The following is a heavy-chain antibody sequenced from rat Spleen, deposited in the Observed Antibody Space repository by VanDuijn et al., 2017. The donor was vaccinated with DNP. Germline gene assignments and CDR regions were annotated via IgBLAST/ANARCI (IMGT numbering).Heavy chain of an antibody. CDR3: TRGVTIAAISTLDY. D-gene: IGHD1-2*01. Sequence: EVQLVESGGGLVQPGGSLKLSCAASGFTFSDYYMAWVRQAPKKGLEWVATISYDGSTIYYRDSVKGRFTISRDNAKSTLYLQRNSLRSEDTATYDCTRGVTIAAISTLDYWGQGVMVTVSS. CDR1: GFTFSDYY. J-gene: IGHJ2*01. CDR2: ISYDGSTI. V-gene: IGHV5-7*01.